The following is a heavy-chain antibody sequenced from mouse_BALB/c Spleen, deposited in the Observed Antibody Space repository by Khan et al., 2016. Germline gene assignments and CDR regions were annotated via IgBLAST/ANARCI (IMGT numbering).Heavy chain of an antibody. CDR3: ARWLRRGDFDY. J-gene: IGHJ2*03. Sequence: EVQLQESGPGQVKPSQSLSLTCTVIGYSITSDYAWNWIRQFPGNKLEWMGYISYSGRTSYHPSLKSRISITRDTSKNQFFLQLNSVTTEDTATYYYARWLRRGDFDYWGRGTSLTVSS. CDR2: ISYSGRT. V-gene: IGHV3-2*02. CDR1: GYSITSDYA. D-gene: IGHD2-2*01.